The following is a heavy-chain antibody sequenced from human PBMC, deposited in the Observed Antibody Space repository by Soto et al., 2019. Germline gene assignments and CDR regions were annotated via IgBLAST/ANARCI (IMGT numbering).Heavy chain of an antibody. V-gene: IGHV4-31*03. CDR1: GVSISSGGYY. J-gene: IGHJ6*02. CDR3: ASSAYYYGMDV. D-gene: IGHD2-21*01. CDR2: NYHPGST. Sequence: TLSLTCNVSGVSISSGGYYWTWIRQHPGKGLEWIGYNYHPGSTYYNPSLKRRVIISVDTSKNQFSLKLSSVTAADTAVYYCASSAYYYGMDVWGQGTTVTVSS.